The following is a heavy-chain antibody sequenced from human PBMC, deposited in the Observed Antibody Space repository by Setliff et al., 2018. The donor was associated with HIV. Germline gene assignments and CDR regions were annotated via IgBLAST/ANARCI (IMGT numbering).Heavy chain of an antibody. CDR3: ARDFCGSSCSSGYGYFDH. D-gene: IGHD2-15*01. J-gene: IGHJ4*02. V-gene: IGHV3-7*03. Sequence: GGSLRLSCAASGFTFSSYWINWVRQAPGKGLEWVANIKQDGSEKYYMDSVKGRFTISRDNAKNSLYLQMNSLRAEDTAVYYCARDFCGSSCSSGYGYFDHWGQGTLVTVSS. CDR2: IKQDGSEK. CDR1: GFTFSSYW.